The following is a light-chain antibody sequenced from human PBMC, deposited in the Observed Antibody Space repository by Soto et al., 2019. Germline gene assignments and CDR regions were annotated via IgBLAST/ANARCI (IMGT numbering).Light chain of an antibody. CDR1: QSVSSW. Sequence: IQMTQSPSTLSASVGDRVILTCRASQSVSSWLAWYQQRPGKAPKLLIYEASTLQSGVPARFSGSGSGTEFSLTISSLQPDDFATYYCQQSYSGPLTCGGGTKGDIK. V-gene: IGKV1-5*03. CDR3: QQSYSGPLT. CDR2: EAS. J-gene: IGKJ4*01.